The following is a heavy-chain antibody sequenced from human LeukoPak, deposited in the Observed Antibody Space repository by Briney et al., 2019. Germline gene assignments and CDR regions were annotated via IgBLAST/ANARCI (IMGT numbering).Heavy chain of an antibody. V-gene: IGHV3-23*01. CDR1: GFTFSSYA. CDR2: ISGNGAST. J-gene: IGHJ4*02. CDR3: AKGDDSSGSFDY. Sequence: GGSLRLSRAASGFTFSSYAMTWVRQAPGKGLEWVSVISGNGASTYYADSVKGRFTISRDNSKNTLYLQMNSLRAEDTAVYYCAKGDDSSGSFDYWGQGTLVTVSS. D-gene: IGHD3-22*01.